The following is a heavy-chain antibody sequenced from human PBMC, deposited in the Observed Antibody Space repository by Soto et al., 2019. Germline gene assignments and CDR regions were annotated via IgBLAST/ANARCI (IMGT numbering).Heavy chain of an antibody. D-gene: IGHD3-3*01. CDR2: ISGSGGST. V-gene: IGHV3-23*01. Sequence: GVPLRHCCADSGFTFSSYAMSCVRQAPGKGLEWVSAISGSGGSTYYADSVKGRFTISRGNSKNPLYLQMNSLRAEDTAVYYCAKAYYDFWSGYYPFDYWGQGTLVTVSS. CDR3: AKAYYDFWSGYYPFDY. J-gene: IGHJ4*02. CDR1: GFTFSSYA.